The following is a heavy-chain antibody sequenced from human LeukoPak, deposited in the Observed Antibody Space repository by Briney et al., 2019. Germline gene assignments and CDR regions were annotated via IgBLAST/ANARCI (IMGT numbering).Heavy chain of an antibody. J-gene: IGHJ4*02. D-gene: IGHD6-13*01. CDR2: INPSGGST. CDR1: GYTFTGYY. Sequence: ASVKVSCKTSGYTFTGYYIHWVRQAPGQGLEWMGIINPSGGSTSYAQKFQGRVTMTRDMSTSTVYMELSSLRSEDTAVYYCARDSSSGSCFDYWGQGTLVTVSS. CDR3: ARDSSSGSCFDY. V-gene: IGHV1-46*01.